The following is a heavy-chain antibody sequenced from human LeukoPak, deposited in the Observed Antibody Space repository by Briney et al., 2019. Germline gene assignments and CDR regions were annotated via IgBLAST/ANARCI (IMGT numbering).Heavy chain of an antibody. CDR2: INHSGST. CDR3: ARSSRYCSSTSCPRGDYYGMDV. D-gene: IGHD2-2*01. CDR1: GGSFSGYY. V-gene: IGHV4-34*01. Sequence: PSETLSLTCAVYGGSFSGYYWSWLRQPPGKGLEWIGEINHSGSTNYNPSLKSRVTISVDTSKNQFSLKLSSVTAADTAVYYCARSSRYCSSTSCPRGDYYGMDVWGKGTTVTVSS. J-gene: IGHJ6*04.